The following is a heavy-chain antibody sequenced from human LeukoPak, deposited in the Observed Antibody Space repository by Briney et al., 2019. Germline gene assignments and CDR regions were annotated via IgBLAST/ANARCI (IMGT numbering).Heavy chain of an antibody. D-gene: IGHD4-11*01. CDR1: GGSISSGGYY. CDR3: ARDYSNYGVDYGMDV. CDR2: IYYSGST. J-gene: IGHJ6*02. V-gene: IGHV4-31*03. Sequence: SETLSLTCTVSGGSISSGGYYWSWIRQHPGKGLEWIGYIYYSGSTYYNPSLKSRVTISVDTSKNQFSLKLSSVTAADTAVYYCARDYSNYGVDYGMDVWGQGTTVTVSS.